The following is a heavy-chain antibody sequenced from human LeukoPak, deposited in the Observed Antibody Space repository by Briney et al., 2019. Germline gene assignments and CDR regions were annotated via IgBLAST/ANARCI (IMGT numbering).Heavy chain of an antibody. CDR1: GFTFSIYN. CDR2: ISYDGNEK. V-gene: IGHV3-30-3*01. J-gene: IGHJ4*02. D-gene: IGHD2-15*01. CDR3: ARDFCSGGSCYCFDY. Sequence: PGGSLRLSCAASGFTFSIYNMHWVRQAPGKGLEWVAVISYDGNEKYYADSVRGRFTISRDNSKNKLYLQMNSLRTDDTAVYYCARDFCSGGSCYCFDYWGQGTLVTVSS.